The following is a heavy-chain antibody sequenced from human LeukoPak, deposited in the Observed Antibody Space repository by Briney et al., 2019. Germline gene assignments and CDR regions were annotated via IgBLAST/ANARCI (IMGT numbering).Heavy chain of an antibody. D-gene: IGHD5-12*01. J-gene: IGHJ4*02. CDR2: VSANDGST. CDR1: GFTFSSYA. Sequence: GGSLRLSCAASGFTFSSYAMSWVRQAPGKGLEWVSTVSANDGSTYYADSAKGRFIISRDNSKNTLYLQMSSLSAEDTALYYCAKALSYSGYDYYFGSWGEGTLVTVSS. V-gene: IGHV3-23*01. CDR3: AKALSYSGYDYYFGS.